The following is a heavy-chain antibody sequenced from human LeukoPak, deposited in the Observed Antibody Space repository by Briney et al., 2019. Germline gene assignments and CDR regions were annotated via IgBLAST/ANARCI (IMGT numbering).Heavy chain of an antibody. V-gene: IGHV1-24*01. D-gene: IGHD3-22*01. CDR3: ARVRANSSGSRYFDY. CDR1: GYTLTELS. CDR2: FDPEDGET. Sequence: ASVKVSCKVSGYTLTELSMHWVRQAPGKGLEWMGGFDPEDGETIYAQKFQGRVTMTTDTSTSTAYMELRSLRSDDTAVYYCARVRANSSGSRYFDYWGQGTLVTVSS. J-gene: IGHJ4*02.